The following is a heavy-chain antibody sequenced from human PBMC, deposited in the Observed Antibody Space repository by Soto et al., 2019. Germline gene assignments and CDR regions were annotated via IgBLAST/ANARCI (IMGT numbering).Heavy chain of an antibody. V-gene: IGHV3-30-3*01. Sequence: GGSLRLSCAASGFTFSSYAMHWVRQAPGKGLEWVAVISYDGSNKYYADSVKGRFTISRDNSKNTLYLQMNSQRAEDTAVYYCARDGSPARYSSSGYYFDYWGQGTLVTVSS. CDR3: ARDGSPARYSSSGYYFDY. J-gene: IGHJ4*02. CDR2: ISYDGSNK. CDR1: GFTFSSYA. D-gene: IGHD6-13*01.